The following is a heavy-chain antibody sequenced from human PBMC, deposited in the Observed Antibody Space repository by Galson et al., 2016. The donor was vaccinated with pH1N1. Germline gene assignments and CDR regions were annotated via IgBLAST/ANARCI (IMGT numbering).Heavy chain of an antibody. V-gene: IGHV3-53*01. CDR2: IYTGGIT. CDR1: GFSVRSNY. J-gene: IGHJ6*02. Sequence: SLRLSCAVSGFSVRSNYMSWVRQAPGKGLEWVSVIYTGGITQYADSVKGRFTISRDNSKNTLYLQMSSLRAEDTAIYFCARDEGYVNYYRGMDVWGQGTTVIVSS. CDR3: ARDEGYVNYYRGMDV. D-gene: IGHD5-12*01.